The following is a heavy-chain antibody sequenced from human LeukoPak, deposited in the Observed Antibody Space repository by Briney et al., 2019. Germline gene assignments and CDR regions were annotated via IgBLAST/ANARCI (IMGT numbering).Heavy chain of an antibody. J-gene: IGHJ4*02. CDR1: GGSISSHY. CDR2: IYYSGST. D-gene: IGHD2-21*02. V-gene: IGHV4-59*11. CDR3: ARVSRDVVVTATPRYYFDY. Sequence: SETLSHTCTVSGGSISSHYWSWIRQPPGKGLEWIGYIYYSGSTNYNPSLKSRVTISVDTSKNQFSLKLSSVTAADTAVYYCARVSRDVVVTATPRYYFDYWGRGTLVTVSS.